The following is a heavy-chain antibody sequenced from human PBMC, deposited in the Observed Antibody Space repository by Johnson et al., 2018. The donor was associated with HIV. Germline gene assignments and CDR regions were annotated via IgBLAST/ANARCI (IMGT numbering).Heavy chain of an antibody. CDR3: TTSYCGGDCYPSGGAFDI. CDR1: GFTFSSYA. CDR2: ISYDGSNK. Sequence: QVQLVESGGGVVQPGRSLRLSCAASGFTFSSYAMHWVRQAPGKGLEWVAVISYDGSNKYYADSVKGRFTISRDNSKNTLYLQMSSLRAEDTAVYYCTTSYCGGDCYPSGGAFDIWGQGTIVTVSS. D-gene: IGHD2-21*01. J-gene: IGHJ3*02. V-gene: IGHV3-30*04.